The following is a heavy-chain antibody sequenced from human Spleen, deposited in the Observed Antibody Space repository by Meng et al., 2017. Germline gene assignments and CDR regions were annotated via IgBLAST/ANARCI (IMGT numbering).Heavy chain of an antibody. J-gene: IGHJ6*02. CDR1: GGIFSNSV. D-gene: IGHD2-15*01. CDR3: ARYCSGGSCYYYYYYGMDV. CDR2: INGVFGTT. V-gene: IGHV1-69*06. Sequence: SVKVSCKAPGGIFSNSVVGWVRQAPGQGLEWMGGINGVFGTTNYAQKFQGRVTITADKSTSTAYMELSSLRSEDTAVYYCARYCSGGSCYYYYYYGMDVWGQGTTVTVSS.